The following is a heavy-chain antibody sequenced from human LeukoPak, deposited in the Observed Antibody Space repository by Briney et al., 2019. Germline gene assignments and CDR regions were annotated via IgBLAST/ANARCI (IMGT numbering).Heavy chain of an antibody. V-gene: IGHV3-30*02. CDR3: ARSDSSSWYGYYYYYYMDV. J-gene: IGHJ6*03. D-gene: IGHD6-13*01. CDR2: IRYDGSNK. Sequence: GGSLRLSCAASGFTFSSYGMHWVRQAPGKGLEWVAFIRYDGSNKYYADSVKGRFTISRDNSKNTLYLQMNSLRSEDTAVYYCARSDSSSWYGYYYYYYMDVWGKGTTVTISS. CDR1: GFTFSSYG.